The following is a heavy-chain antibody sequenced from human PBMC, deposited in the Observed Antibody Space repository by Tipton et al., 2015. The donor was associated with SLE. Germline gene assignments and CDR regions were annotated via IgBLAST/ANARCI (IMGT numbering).Heavy chain of an antibody. D-gene: IGHD6-6*01. CDR1: GGSFSGYY. J-gene: IGHJ4*02. V-gene: IGHV4-34*01. CDR3: ARGRSYSSSSSDFDY. CDR2: ISHSGST. Sequence: TLSLTCAVYGGSFSGYYWGWIRQPPGKGLEWIGEISHSGSTNYNPSLKSRVTISVDTSKNQFSLKLSSVTAADTAVYYCARGRSYSSSSSDFDYWGQGTLVTVSS.